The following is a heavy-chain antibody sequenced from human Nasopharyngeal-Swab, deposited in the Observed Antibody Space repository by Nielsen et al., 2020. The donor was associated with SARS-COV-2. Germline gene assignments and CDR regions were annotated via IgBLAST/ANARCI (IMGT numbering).Heavy chain of an antibody. Sequence: VRQMPGKGLEWMGRIDPSDSYTNYSPSFQGHVTISADKSISTAYLQWSSLKASDIAMYYCARRGGKDGREEGEIWGQGKMGTVSS. CDR3: ARRGGKDGREEGEI. J-gene: IGHJ3*02. V-gene: IGHV5-10-1*01. D-gene: IGHD3-16*01. CDR2: IDPSDSYT.